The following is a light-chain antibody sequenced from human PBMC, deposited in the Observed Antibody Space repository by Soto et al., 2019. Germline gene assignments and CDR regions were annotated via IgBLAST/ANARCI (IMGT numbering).Light chain of an antibody. V-gene: IGKV3-15*01. Sequence: EIVMTQSPATLSVSPGEGATLSCKASQNVYNNLAWYQQRPGQPPRLLIYDASTRATGISARFSGSGYGTEFTLTISSLQSEDFAVYFCQQCRNWPLTFGEGTKV. CDR1: QNVYNN. CDR3: QQCRNWPLT. J-gene: IGKJ4*01. CDR2: DAS.